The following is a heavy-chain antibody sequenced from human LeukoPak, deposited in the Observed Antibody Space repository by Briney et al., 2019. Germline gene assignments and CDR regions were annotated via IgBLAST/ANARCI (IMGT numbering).Heavy chain of an antibody. Sequence: GSLRLSCAASGFTFSSYVMHWVRQAPGKGLEWVAVISYDGSNKYYADSVKGRFTISRDNSKNTLYLQMNSLRAEDTAVYYCAKDRVAVAGTSFDYWGQGTLVTVSS. CDR2: ISYDGSNK. V-gene: IGHV3-30*18. D-gene: IGHD6-19*01. CDR1: GFTFSSYV. J-gene: IGHJ4*02. CDR3: AKDRVAVAGTSFDY.